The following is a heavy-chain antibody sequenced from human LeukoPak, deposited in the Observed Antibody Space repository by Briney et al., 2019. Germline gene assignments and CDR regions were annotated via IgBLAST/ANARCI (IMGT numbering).Heavy chain of an antibody. CDR1: GFTLSDFH. Sequence: GGSLRLSCAASGFTLSDFHMSWIRQAPGKGLEWLSYISTSSSTIPYADSVKGRFTISRDNAKNSLYLQMNSLRAEDTAVYYCAREGYYYGSGPFDCWGQGTLVTVSS. J-gene: IGHJ4*02. V-gene: IGHV3-11*01. CDR3: AREGYYYGSGPFDC. CDR2: ISTSSSTI. D-gene: IGHD3-10*01.